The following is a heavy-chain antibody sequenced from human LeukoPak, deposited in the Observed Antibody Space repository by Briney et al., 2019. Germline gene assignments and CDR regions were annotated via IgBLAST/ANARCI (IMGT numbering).Heavy chain of an antibody. Sequence: ASVTVSCKASGYTFTGYYIHWVRQAPGQGLEWMGWINPNSGGTNSAQKFQGRVTMTRDTSISTAYMELTRLTSDDTAVYYCATLRGYSNGPDYWGQGTLVTVSS. J-gene: IGHJ4*02. V-gene: IGHV1-2*02. CDR2: INPNSGGT. D-gene: IGHD5-18*01. CDR3: ATLRGYSNGPDY. CDR1: GYTFTGYY.